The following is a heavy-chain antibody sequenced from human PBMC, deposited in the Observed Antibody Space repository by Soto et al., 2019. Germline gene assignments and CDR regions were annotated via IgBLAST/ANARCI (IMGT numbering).Heavy chain of an antibody. V-gene: IGHV3-23*01. CDR2: MSGSGGSI. Sequence: EVQLLESGGGLAQPGGSLRLSCAGSGFTFSDYAISWVRQAPGKGLEWVSAMSGSGGSIYYADSAKGRFTISRDNSKNTVYLQMSSLRGEDTAIYYCAKTFGSNWLLDYWGRGTLVTVSS. D-gene: IGHD6-13*01. J-gene: IGHJ4*02. CDR3: AKTFGSNWLLDY. CDR1: GFTFSDYA.